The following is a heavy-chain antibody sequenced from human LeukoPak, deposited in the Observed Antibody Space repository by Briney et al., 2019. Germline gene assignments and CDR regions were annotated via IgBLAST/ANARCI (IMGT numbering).Heavy chain of an antibody. J-gene: IGHJ4*02. CDR2: INHSGST. D-gene: IGHD3-22*01. V-gene: IGHV4-34*01. CDR3: ARSRGYYYDSSGYLFDY. CDR1: GGSFSGYY. Sequence: SETLSLTCAVYGGSFSGYYWSWIRQPPGKGLEGIGEINHSGSTNYNPSLKSRVTISVDTSKNQFSLKLSSVTAAETAVYYCARSRGYYYDSSGYLFDYWGQGTLVTVSS.